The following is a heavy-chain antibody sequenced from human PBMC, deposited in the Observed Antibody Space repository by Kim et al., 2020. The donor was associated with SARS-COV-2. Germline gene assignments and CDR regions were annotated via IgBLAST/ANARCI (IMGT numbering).Heavy chain of an antibody. CDR1: GFTFTNYV. Sequence: GGSLRLSCATSGFTFTNYVMNWVRQAPGKGLEWVSTMTGDGGTYYADSVRGRFTIPRDNSKNTLYLQMSSLRAEDTAVYYCAKYCAGTSCYQGFDYWGRGTLVTVSS. J-gene: IGHJ4*02. V-gene: IGHV3-23*01. CDR3: AKYCAGTSCYQGFDY. D-gene: IGHD2-15*01. CDR2: MTGDGGT.